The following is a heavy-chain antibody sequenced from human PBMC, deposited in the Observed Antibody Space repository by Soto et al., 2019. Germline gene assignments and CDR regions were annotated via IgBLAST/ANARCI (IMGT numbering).Heavy chain of an antibody. V-gene: IGHV3-9*01. CDR1: GFTFDDSA. CDR3: AKDILAGVLVPAAMGYYYYYGMDV. D-gene: IGHD2-2*01. Sequence: PGASLRLSYAASGFTFDDSAMHWVRQAPGKGLEWVSGISWNSGSIGYADSVKGRFTISRDNAKNSLYLQMNSLRAEDTALYYCAKDILAGVLVPAAMGYYYYYGMDVWGQGT. J-gene: IGHJ6*02. CDR2: ISWNSGSI.